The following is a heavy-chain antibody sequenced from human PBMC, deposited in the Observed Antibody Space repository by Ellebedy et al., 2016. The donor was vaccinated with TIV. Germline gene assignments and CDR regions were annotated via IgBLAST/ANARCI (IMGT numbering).Heavy chain of an antibody. D-gene: IGHD5-18*01. V-gene: IGHV4-39*01. J-gene: IGHJ4*02. CDR1: GGSISSSSYY. CDR3: ARQREGRGYSYGHDY. Sequence: MPSETLSLTCTVSGGSISSSSYYWGWIRQPPGKGLEWIGSIYYSGSTYYNPSLKSRVTISVDTSKNQFSLKLSSVTAADTAVYYCARQREGRGYSYGHDYWGQGTLVTVSS. CDR2: IYYSGST.